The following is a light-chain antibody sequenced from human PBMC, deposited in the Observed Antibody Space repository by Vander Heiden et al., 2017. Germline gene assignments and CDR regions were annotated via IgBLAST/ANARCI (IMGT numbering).Light chain of an antibody. Sequence: QSALTQPASVSGSPGQSFTISCTGTSSDVGIYNLVSWYQQHPGKAPKLMIYEVSKRPSGVSNRFSGSKSGNTASLTISGLQAEDEADYYCCSYAGSHVVFGGGTKLTVL. J-gene: IGLJ2*01. CDR2: EVS. CDR1: SSDVGIYNL. CDR3: CSYAGSHVV. V-gene: IGLV2-23*02.